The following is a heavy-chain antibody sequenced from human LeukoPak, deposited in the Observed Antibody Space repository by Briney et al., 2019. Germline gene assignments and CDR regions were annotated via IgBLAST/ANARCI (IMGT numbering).Heavy chain of an antibody. Sequence: SETLSLTCSVSGASIISSSYYWGWIRQPPGKGLEWIGNIFYSGSTNYNPSLKSRVTISVDKSKNQFSLKLSSVTAADTAVYYCATGTAMGDFDYWGQGTLVTVSS. D-gene: IGHD5-18*01. J-gene: IGHJ4*02. CDR1: GASIISSSYY. CDR3: ATGTAMGDFDY. CDR2: IFYSGST. V-gene: IGHV4-39*07.